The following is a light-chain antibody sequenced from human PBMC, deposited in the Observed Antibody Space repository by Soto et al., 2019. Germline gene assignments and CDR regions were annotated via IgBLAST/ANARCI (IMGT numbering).Light chain of an antibody. CDR2: EVS. J-gene: IGLJ1*01. CDR1: SSDVGGYDY. Sequence: QSALTQPASVSGSPGQSITISCTGSSSDVGGYDYVSWYQQHPGKAPKLMIYEVSNRPSGISHRFSGSKSGITASLTISGLQAEDEADYYCSSYTFSTTPVFGTGTKVIVL. CDR3: SSYTFSTTPV. V-gene: IGLV2-14*01.